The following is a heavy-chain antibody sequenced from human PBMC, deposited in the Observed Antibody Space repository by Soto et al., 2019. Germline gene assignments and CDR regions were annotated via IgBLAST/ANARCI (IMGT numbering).Heavy chain of an antibody. CDR1: GGSISSSSYY. J-gene: IGHJ6*02. CDR2: IYYSGGT. V-gene: IGHV4-39*01. D-gene: IGHD3-3*01. Sequence: WGPLDLTCTLSGGSISSSSYYWGWIRQPPGKGLEWIGSIYYSGGTYYNPSLNSRVTISVDTSKNQFSLKLSSVTAADTAVYYCASLIGYVLRFLEWPKNYGRDVWGQGTTVP. CDR3: ASLIGYVLRFLEWPKNYGRDV.